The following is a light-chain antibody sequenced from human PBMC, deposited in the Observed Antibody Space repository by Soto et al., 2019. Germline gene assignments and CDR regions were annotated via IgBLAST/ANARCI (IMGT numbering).Light chain of an antibody. CDR2: SNN. CDR1: SSNIGSNT. J-gene: IGLJ1*01. Sequence: QSVLTQPPSAPGTPGQRVTISCSGSSSNIGSNTVNWYQQLPGTAPKLLIYSNNQRPSGVPDRFSGSKSGTSASLAISGLQSGDEADYYCAAWDDSLNGLYVFGTGTKVTVL. V-gene: IGLV1-44*01. CDR3: AAWDDSLNGLYV.